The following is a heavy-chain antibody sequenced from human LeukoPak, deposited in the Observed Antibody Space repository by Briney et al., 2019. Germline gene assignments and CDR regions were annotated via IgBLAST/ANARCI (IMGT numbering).Heavy chain of an antibody. Sequence: SQTLSLTCSVSGGSISNYYWNWLRQPAGKGLEWIGRIYASGSTNYNPSLKSRVTISMDKSKNHFSLNLKSVTAADTAFYYCARDFYGDDGHHPFDYWGQGIQVTVSS. V-gene: IGHV4-4*07. CDR3: ARDFYGDDGHHPFDY. J-gene: IGHJ4*02. CDR1: GGSISNYY. CDR2: IYASGST. D-gene: IGHD2/OR15-2a*01.